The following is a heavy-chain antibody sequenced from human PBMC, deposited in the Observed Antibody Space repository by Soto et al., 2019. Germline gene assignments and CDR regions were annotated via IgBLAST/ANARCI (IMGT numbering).Heavy chain of an antibody. CDR1: GASISGFY. J-gene: IGHJ5*02. V-gene: IGHV4-4*07. CDR3: VRDGTKTSRDWFDL. CDR2: IYATGTT. Sequence: SETLSLTCTVSGASISGFYWSWIRKSAGKGLEWIGRIYATGTTDYNPSLKSRVMMSVDTSKKQFSLKLRSVSAADTAVYYCVRDGTKTSRDWFDLWGQGISVTVSS. D-gene: IGHD1-1*01.